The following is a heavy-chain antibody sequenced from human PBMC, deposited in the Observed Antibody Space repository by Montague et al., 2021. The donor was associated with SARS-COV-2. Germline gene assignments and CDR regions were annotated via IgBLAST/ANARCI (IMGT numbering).Heavy chain of an antibody. J-gene: IGHJ4*02. CDR1: GFPFSYYA. CDR3: AKAHYYDSSGYYF. D-gene: IGHD3-22*01. V-gene: IGHV3-23*01. CDR2: ISGSGGTT. Sequence: GSLRLSCAASGFPFSYYAMSWVRQAPGKGLEWVSTISGSGGTTYYADSVKGRFTISRDNSKNTLYLRMNSLRAEDTAVYYCAKAHYYDSSGYYFWGQGTLVTVSS.